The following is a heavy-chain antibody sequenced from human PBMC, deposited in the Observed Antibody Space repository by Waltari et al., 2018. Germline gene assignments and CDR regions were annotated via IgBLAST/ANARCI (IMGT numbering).Heavy chain of an antibody. CDR1: GGTFSSYT. V-gene: IGHV1-69*02. J-gene: IGHJ5*02. D-gene: IGHD6-13*01. Sequence: QVQLVQSGAEVKKPGSSVKVSCKASGGTFSSYTISWVRQAPGQGLEWMGMIIPILGRANYAQKFKGRVTITADKSTSTAYMELSSLRSEDTAVYDCAYNAAAGTWFDPWGQGTLVTVSS. CDR3: AYNAAAGTWFDP. CDR2: IIPILGRA.